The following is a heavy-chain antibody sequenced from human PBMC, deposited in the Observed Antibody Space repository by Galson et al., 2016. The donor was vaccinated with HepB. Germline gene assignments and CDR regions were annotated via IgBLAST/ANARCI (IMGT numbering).Heavy chain of an antibody. CDR2: ISYDGSNE. CDR3: AREERYCSSMRCQNPDYGMDV. J-gene: IGHJ6*02. Sequence: SLRLSCAASGITFSRYWMHWVRQAPGKGLEWVAMISYDGSNEYHADSVKGRVTISRDNSKNSLYLQMNSLRAEDTAVYFCAREERYCSSMRCQNPDYGMDVWGQGTTVTVSS. V-gene: IGHV3-30*13. D-gene: IGHD2-2*01. CDR1: GITFSRYW.